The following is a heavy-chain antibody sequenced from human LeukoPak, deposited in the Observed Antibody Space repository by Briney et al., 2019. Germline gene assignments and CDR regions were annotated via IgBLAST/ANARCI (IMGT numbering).Heavy chain of an antibody. D-gene: IGHD4-17*01. CDR1: GFTFSSYA. CDR2: IRGSGGST. V-gene: IGHV3-23*01. Sequence: GGSLRLSCAASGFTFSSYAMSWVRQAPGKGLEWVSAIRGSGGSTYYADSVKGRFTISRDNSKNTLYLQMNSLRAEDTAVYYCAKAGGETTVTTKYAYDYWGQGTLVTVSS. J-gene: IGHJ4*02. CDR3: AKAGGETTVTTKYAYDY.